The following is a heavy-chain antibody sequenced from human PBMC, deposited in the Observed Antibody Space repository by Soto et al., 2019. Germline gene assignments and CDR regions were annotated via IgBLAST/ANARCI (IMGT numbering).Heavy chain of an antibody. V-gene: IGHV2-26*01. CDR1: GFSLSNARMG. CDR2: IFSNDEK. J-gene: IGHJ4*02. CDR3: ARATYYYGSGSYYNGPHDY. Sequence: SGPTLVKPTETLTLTCTVSGFSLSNARMGVSWIRQPPGKALEWLAHIFSNDEKSYSTSLKSRLTISKDTSKSQVVLTMTNMDPVDTATYYCARATYYYGSGSYYNGPHDYWGQGTLVTVSS. D-gene: IGHD3-10*01.